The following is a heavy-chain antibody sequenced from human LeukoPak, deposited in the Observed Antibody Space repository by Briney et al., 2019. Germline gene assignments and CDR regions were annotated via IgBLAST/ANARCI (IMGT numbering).Heavy chain of an antibody. CDR2: IYYSGSI. CDR3: ARDRAPGGNAFDI. Sequence: SETLSLTCTVSGGSISSYYWSWIRQPPGKGLEWVGYIYYSGSIYYNPSLKSRVTISVDTSKNQFSLKLSSVTAADTAVYYCARDRAPGGNAFDIWGQGTMATVSS. CDR1: GGSISSYY. V-gene: IGHV4-59*01. J-gene: IGHJ3*02. D-gene: IGHD1-14*01.